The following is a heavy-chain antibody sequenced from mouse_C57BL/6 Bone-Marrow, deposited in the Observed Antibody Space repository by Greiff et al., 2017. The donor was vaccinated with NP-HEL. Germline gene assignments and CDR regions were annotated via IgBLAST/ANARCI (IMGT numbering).Heavy chain of an antibody. CDR2: IHPSDSDT. V-gene: IGHV1-74*01. J-gene: IGHJ1*03. D-gene: IGHD1-1*01. CDR3: LLLRYLRYFDV. CDR1: GYTFTSYW. Sequence: QVQLQQPGAELVKPGASVKVSCKASGYTFTSYWMHWVKQRPGQGLEWIGRIHPSDSDTNYNQKFKGKATLTVDKSSSTAYMQLSSLTSEDSAVYYCLLLRYLRYFDVWGTGTTVTVSS.